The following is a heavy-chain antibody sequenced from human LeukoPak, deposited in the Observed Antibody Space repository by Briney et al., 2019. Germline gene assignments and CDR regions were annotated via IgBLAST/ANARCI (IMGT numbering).Heavy chain of an antibody. J-gene: IGHJ3*02. D-gene: IGHD3-22*01. CDR3: ASRTKTYYYDSSGYYFSAFDI. CDR2: INPNSGGT. V-gene: IGHV1-2*02. Sequence: ASVKVSCKASGYTFTGYYTHWVRQAPGQGLEWMGWINPNSGGTNYAQKFQGRVTMTRDTSISTAYMELSRLRSDDTAVYYCASRTKTYYYDSSGYYFSAFDIWGQGTMVTVSS. CDR1: GYTFTGYY.